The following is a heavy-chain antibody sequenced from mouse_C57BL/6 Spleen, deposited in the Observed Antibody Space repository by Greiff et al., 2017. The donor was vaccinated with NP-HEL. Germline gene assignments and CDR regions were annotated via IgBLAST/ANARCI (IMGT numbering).Heavy chain of an antibody. Sequence: EVQLQQSGPELVKPGASVKISCKASGYTFTDYYMNWVKQSHGKSLEWIGDINPNNGGTSYNQKFKGKATLTVDKSSSTAYMELRSLTSEDSAVYYCASGETGYFDYWGQGTTLTVSS. V-gene: IGHV1-26*01. D-gene: IGHD4-1*01. CDR1: GYTFTDYY. CDR3: ASGETGYFDY. CDR2: INPNNGGT. J-gene: IGHJ2*01.